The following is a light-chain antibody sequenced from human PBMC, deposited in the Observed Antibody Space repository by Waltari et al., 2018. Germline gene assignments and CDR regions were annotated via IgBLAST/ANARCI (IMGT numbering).Light chain of an antibody. J-gene: IGLJ2*01. CDR1: SSNIGSNT. Sequence: QSGLTQRPSASGTPGPRVSIACSGSSSNIGSNTIHWYQRLPGAAPMLLLFAGDQRASGVPDRFSASKSGTSASLAISGLQSEDEAVYYCAAWDDSFSGLLFGGGTRLTVL. CDR3: AAWDDSFSGLL. CDR2: AGD. V-gene: IGLV1-44*01.